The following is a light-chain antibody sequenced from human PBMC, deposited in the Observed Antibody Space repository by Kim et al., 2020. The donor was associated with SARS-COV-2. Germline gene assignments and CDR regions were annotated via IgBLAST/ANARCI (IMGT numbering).Light chain of an antibody. Sequence: GQSFTISCTGTSRDVGGYNYVSWYQQHPGKAPKLMIYDVSNRPSGVSNRFSGSKSGNTASLTISGLQAEDEADYYCSSYTSSSTVVFGGGTQLTVL. CDR2: DVS. CDR1: SRDVGGYNY. CDR3: SSYTSSSTVV. J-gene: IGLJ2*01. V-gene: IGLV2-14*03.